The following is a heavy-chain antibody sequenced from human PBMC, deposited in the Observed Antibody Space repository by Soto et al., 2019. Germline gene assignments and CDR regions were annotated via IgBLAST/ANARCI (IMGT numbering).Heavy chain of an antibody. Sequence: EVQLVESGGGFVQPGGSLKLSCAASGFTFSASAMHWVRQASGKGLEWLGRIRSKANSYATAYAASVKGRFTISRDDSENTAYLQMDSLKTEDTAVSYCSRQAADFYNGEPRYYMDVWGKGTTVTVSS. D-gene: IGHD3-3*01. V-gene: IGHV3-73*01. CDR3: SRQAADFYNGEPRYYMDV. CDR2: IRSKANSYAT. CDR1: GFTFSASA. J-gene: IGHJ6*03.